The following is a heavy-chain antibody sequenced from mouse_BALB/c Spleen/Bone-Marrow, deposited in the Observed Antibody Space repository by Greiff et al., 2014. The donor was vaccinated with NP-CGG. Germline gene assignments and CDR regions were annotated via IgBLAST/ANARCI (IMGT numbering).Heavy chain of an antibody. J-gene: IGHJ4*01. CDR2: IYPGNVNT. Sequence: QVQLKESGPELVKPGTSVRISCKASGYTFTSYYIHWVRQRPGQGLEWIGWIYPGNVNTKYNERFKGKATLTTDKSSSIAYMQLSSLTSEDSAVYFCARGGGNYPYAMDYWGQGTSVTVSS. V-gene: IGHV1S56*01. CDR1: GYTFTSYY. CDR3: ARGGGNYPYAMDY. D-gene: IGHD2-1*01.